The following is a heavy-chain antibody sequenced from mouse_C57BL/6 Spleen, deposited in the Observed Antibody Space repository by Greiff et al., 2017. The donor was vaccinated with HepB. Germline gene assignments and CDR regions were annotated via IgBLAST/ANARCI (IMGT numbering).Heavy chain of an antibody. V-gene: IGHV5-4*01. CDR1: GFTFSSYA. Sequence: EVNLVESGGGLVKPGGSLKLSCAASGFTFSSYAMSWVRQTPEKRLEWVATISDGGSYTYYPDNVKGRFTISRDNAKNNLYLQMSHLKSEDTAMYYCARERYGSSFFDYWGQGTTLTVSS. J-gene: IGHJ2*01. D-gene: IGHD1-1*01. CDR2: ISDGGSYT. CDR3: ARERYGSSFFDY.